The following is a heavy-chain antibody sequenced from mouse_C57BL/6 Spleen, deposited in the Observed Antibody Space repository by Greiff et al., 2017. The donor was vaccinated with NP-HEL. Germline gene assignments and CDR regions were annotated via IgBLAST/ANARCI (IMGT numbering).Heavy chain of an antibody. D-gene: IGHD2-4*01. CDR1: GFSLSTSGMG. J-gene: IGHJ4*01. CDR2: IYWDDDK. V-gene: IGHV8-12*01. CDR3: ARRKGYDYGEGTYYAMDY. Sequence: QVTLKVSGPGILQSSQTLSLTCSFSGFSLSTSGMGVSWIRQPSGKGLEWLAHIYWDDDKRYNPSLKSRLTISKDTSRNQVFLKITSVDTADTATYYCARRKGYDYGEGTYYAMDYWGQGTSVTVSS.